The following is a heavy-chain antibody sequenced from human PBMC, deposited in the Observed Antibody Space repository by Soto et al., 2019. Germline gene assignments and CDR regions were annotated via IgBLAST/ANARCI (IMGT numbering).Heavy chain of an antibody. CDR1: GGSFSGYF. CDR2: INHGGST. Sequence: PSETLSLTCAVYGGSFSGYFWSWIRQPPGKGLEWIGEINHGGSTDYNPSLKSRVTISVDTSKYQFSLNLSSVTAADTAVYYCARGPSNMDVWGKGTTVTVSS. CDR3: ARGPSNMDV. V-gene: IGHV4-34*01. J-gene: IGHJ6*03.